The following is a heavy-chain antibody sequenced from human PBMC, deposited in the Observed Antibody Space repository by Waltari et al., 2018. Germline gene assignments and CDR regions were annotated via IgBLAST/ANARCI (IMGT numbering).Heavy chain of an antibody. V-gene: IGHV1-69*13. Sequence: QVQLVQSGAEVMKPGSSVKVSCKASGCTFSSYAISWVRQAPGQGREWMGGIIPIFGTANYAQKFQGRVTMTADESTSTAYMERSSLRSEDTAVYYCASVSPEIDYWGQGTLVTVSS. CDR3: ASVSPEIDY. J-gene: IGHJ4*02. CDR2: IIPIFGTA. CDR1: GCTFSSYA.